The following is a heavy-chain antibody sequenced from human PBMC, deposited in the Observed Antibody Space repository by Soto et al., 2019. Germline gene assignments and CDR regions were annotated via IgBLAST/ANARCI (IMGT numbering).Heavy chain of an antibody. J-gene: IGHJ5*02. CDR1: GFTFSSYS. V-gene: IGHV3-21*01. Sequence: GGSLRLSCAASGFTFSSYSMNWVRQAPGKGLEWVSSISSSSSYIYYADSVKGRFTISRDNAKNYLNPQMNGLRAGDTAVYYCARDSLGEDEFDPWGQGTLVTVSS. CDR2: ISSSSSYI. D-gene: IGHD2-21*01. CDR3: ARDSLGEDEFDP.